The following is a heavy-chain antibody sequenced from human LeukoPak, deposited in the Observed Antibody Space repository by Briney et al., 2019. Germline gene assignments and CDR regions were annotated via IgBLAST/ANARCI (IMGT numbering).Heavy chain of an antibody. CDR3: ARDGYTFGGVKTRFDF. Sequence: SVKVSCKASGGTFSSYAISWVRQAPGQGLEWMGRIIPIFGTANYAQKFQGRVTMTTDTSTSTAYMELRSLRSDDTAVYYCARDGYTFGGVKTRFDFWGQGTLVTVSS. J-gene: IGHJ4*02. CDR2: IIPIFGTA. CDR1: GGTFSSYA. V-gene: IGHV1-69*05. D-gene: IGHD3-16*01.